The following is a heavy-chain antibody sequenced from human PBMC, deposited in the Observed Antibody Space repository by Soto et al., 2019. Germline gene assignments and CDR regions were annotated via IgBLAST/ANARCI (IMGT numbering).Heavy chain of an antibody. J-gene: IGHJ6*02. CDR2: IYHSGST. CDR1: GASVSSSNW. V-gene: IGHV4-4*02. Sequence: QVQLQESGPGLVKPSQTLSLTCTVSGASVSSSNWWSWVRQPPGKGLEWIGEIYHSGSTNYNPSLKSRVTISVDKSKNQFSLKLSSVTAADTAVYYCATTNYYYYGMDVWGQGTTVTVSS. CDR3: ATTNYYYYGMDV.